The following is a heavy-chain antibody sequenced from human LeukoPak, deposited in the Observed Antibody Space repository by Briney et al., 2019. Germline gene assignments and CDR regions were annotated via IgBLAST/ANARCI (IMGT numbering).Heavy chain of an antibody. J-gene: IGHJ4*02. CDR2: ISNNGGYT. V-gene: IGHV3-23*01. CDR3: VSFYETY. Sequence: GGSPRLSCAASGFTFSGSAMSWVRQAPGKGLEWVSAISNNGGYTYYADSVQGRFTISKDNAKNTVYLQMNSLRAEDTAVYYCVSFYETYWGRGTLVTVSS. CDR1: GFTFSGSA. D-gene: IGHD2/OR15-2a*01.